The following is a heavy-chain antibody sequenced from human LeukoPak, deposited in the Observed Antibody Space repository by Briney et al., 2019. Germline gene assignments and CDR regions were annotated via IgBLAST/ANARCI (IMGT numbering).Heavy chain of an antibody. CDR3: ARGNRESWFGELLYAFDY. V-gene: IGHV3-30-3*01. D-gene: IGHD3-10*01. J-gene: IGHJ4*02. Sequence: GGSLRLSRAASGFTFSSYAMHWVRQAPGKGLEWVAVISYDGSNKYYADSVKGRFTISRDNSKNTLYLQMNSLRAEDTAVYYCARGNRESWFGELLYAFDYWGQGTLVTVSS. CDR2: ISYDGSNK. CDR1: GFTFSSYA.